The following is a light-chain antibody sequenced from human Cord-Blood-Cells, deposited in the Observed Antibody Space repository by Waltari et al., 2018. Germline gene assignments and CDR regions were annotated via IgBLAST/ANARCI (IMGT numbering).Light chain of an antibody. V-gene: IGLV2-8*01. CDR2: EVS. CDR3: SSYAGSV. CDR1: SSDVGGYNY. J-gene: IGLJ2*01. Sequence: QSALTQPPSASGSPGQSVTISCTGTSSDVGGYNYVSWYQQHPGKAPKLMIYEVSKRPSGVPDRFSGSKSGNTASLTVSGLQAEDEADYYCSSYAGSVCGGGTKLTVL.